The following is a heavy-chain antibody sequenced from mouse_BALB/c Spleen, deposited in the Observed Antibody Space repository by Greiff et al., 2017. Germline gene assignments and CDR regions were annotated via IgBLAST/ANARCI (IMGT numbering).Heavy chain of an antibody. V-gene: IGHV1S135*01. D-gene: IGHD2-4*01. Sequence: VQLKQSGPELVKPGASVKVSCKASGYAFTSYNMYWVKQSHGKSLEWIGYIDPYNGGTSYNQKFKGKATLTVDKSSSTAYMHLNSLTSEDSAVYYCARSGTTMITPYAMDYWGQGTSVTVSS. CDR1: GYAFTSYN. CDR2: IDPYNGGT. CDR3: ARSGTTMITPYAMDY. J-gene: IGHJ4*01.